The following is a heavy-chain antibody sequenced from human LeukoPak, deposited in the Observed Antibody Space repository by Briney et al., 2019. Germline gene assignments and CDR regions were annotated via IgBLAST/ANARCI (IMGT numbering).Heavy chain of an antibody. Sequence: SETLSLTCAVYGGSFSGYYWSWIRQPPGKGLEWMGEINHSGSTNYNPSLKSRVTISVDTSKNQFSLKLSSVTAADTAVYYCARVGRYFDWLFDYWGQGTLVTVSS. J-gene: IGHJ4*02. CDR1: GGSFSGYY. CDR3: ARVGRYFDWLFDY. V-gene: IGHV4-34*01. D-gene: IGHD3-9*01. CDR2: INHSGST.